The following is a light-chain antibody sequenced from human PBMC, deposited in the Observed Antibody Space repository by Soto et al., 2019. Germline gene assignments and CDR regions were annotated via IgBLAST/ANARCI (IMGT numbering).Light chain of an antibody. V-gene: IGKV1-9*01. CDR2: AAS. CDR1: QGINNY. CDR3: QQLFT. J-gene: IGKJ5*01. Sequence: IQLTQSPSSLSASVGDRVTITCRATQGINNYLVWYQQKPGKAPKLLTYAASTLQSGVPSRFIGSRSGTDFSLTISSLQRDDFATYNCQQLFTFGQGTRLEIK.